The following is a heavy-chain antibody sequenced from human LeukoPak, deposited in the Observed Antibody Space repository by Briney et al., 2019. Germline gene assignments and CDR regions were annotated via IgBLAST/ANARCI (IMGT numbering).Heavy chain of an antibody. CDR2: IYYSGST. CDR1: GGSISSGDYY. D-gene: IGHD3-22*01. CDR3: ARAAYYYDSSGTFDY. J-gene: IGHJ4*02. V-gene: IGHV4-30-4*01. Sequence: SETLSLTCTVSGGSISSGDYYWSWIRQPPGKGLEWIGHIYYSGSTYYNPSLKSRFNISLDTSKNQFFLKLSSVTAADTAVYYCARAAYYYDSSGTFDYWGQGTLVTVSS.